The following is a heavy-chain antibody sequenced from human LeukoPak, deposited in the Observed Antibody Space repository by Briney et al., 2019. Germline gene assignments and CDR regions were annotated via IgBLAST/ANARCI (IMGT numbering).Heavy chain of an antibody. CDR3: ARDYGGSGWSPQEYYFDY. Sequence: TGGSLRLSCAASEFTFSSYVMAWVRQAPGKGLEWVSSISSSSSYIYYADSVKGRFTISRDNAKNSLYLQMNSLRAEDTAVYYCARDYGGSGWSPQEYYFDYWGQGTLVTVSS. J-gene: IGHJ4*02. D-gene: IGHD6-19*01. CDR2: ISSSSSYI. CDR1: EFTFSSYV. V-gene: IGHV3-21*01.